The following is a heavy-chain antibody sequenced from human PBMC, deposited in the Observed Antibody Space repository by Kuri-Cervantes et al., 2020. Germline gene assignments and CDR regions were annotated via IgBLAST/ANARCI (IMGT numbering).Heavy chain of an antibody. D-gene: IGHD3-22*01. J-gene: IGHJ6*02. CDR3: ARVRYYYDSSGYYPGDYYYGMDV. V-gene: IGHV6-1*01. CDR2: TYYRSKWYN. CDR1: GDSVSSNSAA. Sequence: SETLSLTCAISGDSVSSNSAAWNWIRQSPSRGLEWLGRTYYRSKWYNDYAVSVKSRITINPDTSKNQFSLQLNSVTPEDTAVHYCARVRYYYDSSGYYPGDYYYGMDVWGQGTTVTVSS.